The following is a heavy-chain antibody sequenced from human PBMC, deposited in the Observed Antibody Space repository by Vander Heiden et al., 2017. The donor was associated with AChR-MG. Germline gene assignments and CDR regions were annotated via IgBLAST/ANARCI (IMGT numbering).Heavy chain of an antibody. V-gene: IGHV4-39*01. CDR3: ARRVPGFSRHFDY. CDR2: IYYSGNT. Sequence: QLQLQESGPGLVKPSETLSLTCTVSGGSISFSNYYWGWIRQPPGKGLEWIGIIYYSGNTYYNPSLKSRVTISVDTSKNQLSLKMSSVPAADTAVYYCARRVPGFSRHFDYGVQGRLVAVAS. J-gene: IGHJ4*02. CDR1: GGSISFSNYY.